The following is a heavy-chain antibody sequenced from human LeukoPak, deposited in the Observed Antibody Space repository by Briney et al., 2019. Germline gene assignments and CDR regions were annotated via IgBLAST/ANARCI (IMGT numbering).Heavy chain of an antibody. Sequence: GGSLRLSCAASGFTFDDYAMHWVRQAPGKGLEGVSGISWNSGSIGYADSVKGLFTISRDNAKNSLYLQMNSLRAEDTALYYCAKGGYSYGYYFDYWGQGTLVTVSS. CDR3: AKGGYSYGYYFDY. J-gene: IGHJ4*02. V-gene: IGHV3-9*01. D-gene: IGHD5-18*01. CDR1: GFTFDDYA. CDR2: ISWNSGSI.